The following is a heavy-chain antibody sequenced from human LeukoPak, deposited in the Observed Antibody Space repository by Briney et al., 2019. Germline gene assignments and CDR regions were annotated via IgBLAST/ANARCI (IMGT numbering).Heavy chain of an antibody. CDR1: GFTFSDYY. D-gene: IGHD1-1*01. J-gene: IGHJ4*02. CDR3: ARSYDNFDY. CDR2: ISSSGSTI. V-gene: IGHV3-11*04. Sequence: PGGSLRLSCAASGFTFSDYYMRCIRQAPGEGLEWVSYISSSGSTIYYADSVKGRFTISRDNAKTSLYLQMNSLRAEDTAVYCCARSYDNFDYWGQGTLVTVSS.